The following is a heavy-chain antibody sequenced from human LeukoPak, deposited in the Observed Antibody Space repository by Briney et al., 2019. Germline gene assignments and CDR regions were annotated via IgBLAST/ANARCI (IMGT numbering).Heavy chain of an antibody. V-gene: IGHV3-48*03. CDR2: ISSSGSTI. CDR3: ARSYYTNNWFDP. D-gene: IGHD3-10*01. CDR1: GFTFSSYE. J-gene: IGHJ5*02. Sequence: GGSLRLSCAASGFTFSSYEMNWIRQAPGKGLEWVSYISSSGSTIYYADSVKGRFTISRDNAKNSLYLQMNSLRAEDTAVYYCARSYYTNNWFDPWGQGTLVTVSS.